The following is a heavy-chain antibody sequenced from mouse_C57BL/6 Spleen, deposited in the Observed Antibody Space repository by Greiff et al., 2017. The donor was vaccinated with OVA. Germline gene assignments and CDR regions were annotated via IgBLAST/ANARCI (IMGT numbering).Heavy chain of an antibody. J-gene: IGHJ2*01. V-gene: IGHV1-82*01. CDR2: IYPGDGDT. Sequence: QVQLQQSGPELVKPGASVKISCKASGYAFSSSWMNWVKQRPGKGLEWIGRIYPGDGDTNYNGTFKGKATLTADKSSSTAYMQLSSLTSEDSAVYFCAREITTVVDYWGQGTTLTVYS. D-gene: IGHD1-1*01. CDR1: GYAFSSSW. CDR3: AREITTVVDY.